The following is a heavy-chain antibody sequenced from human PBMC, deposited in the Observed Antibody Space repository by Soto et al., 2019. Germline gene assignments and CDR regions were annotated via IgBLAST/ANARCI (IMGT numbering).Heavy chain of an antibody. J-gene: IGHJ4*02. V-gene: IGHV1-46*01. D-gene: IGHD2-15*01. Sequence: ASVKVSCKASGYTFTSYYMHWVRQAPGQGLEWMGIINPSGGSTSYAQKFQGRVTMTRDTSTSTVYMELSSLRSEDTAVYYCATLQSRDALQDYWGQGTLVTSPQ. CDR2: INPSGGST. CDR1: GYTFTSYY. CDR3: ATLQSRDALQDY.